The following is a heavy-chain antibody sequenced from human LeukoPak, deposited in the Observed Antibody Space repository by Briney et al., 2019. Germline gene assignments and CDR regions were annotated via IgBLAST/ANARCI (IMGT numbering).Heavy chain of an antibody. V-gene: IGHV3-66*01. CDR3: ARETSGSHWN. CDR1: GFTVGNSY. D-gene: IGHD1-26*01. CDR2: IYSGGHT. Sequence: TGGSLRLSCAASGFTVGNSYLNWVRQAPGKGLVWASVIYSGGHTYYADSVKGRFTISRDNSKNTLYLQMNSLTVEDTAVYYCARETSGSHWNWGQGTLVTVSS. J-gene: IGHJ4*02.